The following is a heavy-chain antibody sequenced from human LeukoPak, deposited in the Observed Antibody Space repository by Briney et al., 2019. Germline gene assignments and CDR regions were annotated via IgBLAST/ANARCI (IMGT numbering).Heavy chain of an antibody. D-gene: IGHD4-17*01. J-gene: IGHJ4*02. CDR3: ARDRERTETTIGNVGVLDY. CDR1: GYTLNSHQ. Sequence: ASVKVSCKASGYTLNSHQIHWLRQAPGQGLEWMGIINPNVGSTYYPQQFQGRVTMTRDTSTSTVFMDLSSLRSEDTAVYYCARDRERTETTIGNVGVLDYWGQGTLVTVSS. CDR2: INPNVGST. V-gene: IGHV1-46*02.